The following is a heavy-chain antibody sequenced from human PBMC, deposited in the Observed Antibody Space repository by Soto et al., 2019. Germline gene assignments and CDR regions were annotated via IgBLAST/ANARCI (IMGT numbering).Heavy chain of an antibody. D-gene: IGHD3-10*01. CDR2: IKQGGSEQ. CDR3: ARGRNYGPYYFDY. J-gene: IGHJ4*02. Sequence: GGSLRLSCAASEFTFSSYWMGWVRQAPGKGLEWVANIKQGGSEQYYVDSVKGRFTISRDNAKNSLYLQMNSLRADDTAVYFCARGRNYGPYYFDYWGQGALVTVSS. V-gene: IGHV3-7*05. CDR1: EFTFSSYW.